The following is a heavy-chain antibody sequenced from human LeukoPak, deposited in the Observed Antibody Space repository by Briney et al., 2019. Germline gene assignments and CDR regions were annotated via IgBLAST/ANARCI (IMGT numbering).Heavy chain of an antibody. CDR2: ISSSGSTI. Sequence: PGGSLRLSCTASGFTLSDQYMEWVRQAPGKGLEWVSYISSSGSTIYYADSVKGRFTISRDNAKNSLYLQMNSLRAEDTAVYYCARTRRRYYYDSSGEIDYWGQGTLVTVSS. V-gene: IGHV3-11*04. CDR1: GFTLSDQY. CDR3: ARTRRRYYYDSSGEIDY. D-gene: IGHD3-22*01. J-gene: IGHJ4*02.